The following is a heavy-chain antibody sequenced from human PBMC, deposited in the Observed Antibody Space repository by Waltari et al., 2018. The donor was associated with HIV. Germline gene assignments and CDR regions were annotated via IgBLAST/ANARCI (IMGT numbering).Heavy chain of an antibody. CDR1: GGAISSSNC. D-gene: IGHD4-17*01. CDR2: IYHSGTT. J-gene: IGHJ3*02. Sequence: QVQLQESGPGLVKPSGTLSLTCVVSGGAISSSNCWSWVRQPPGKGLEWIGEIYHSGTTNYNPSLKSRVAISMDQSENQFSLILNSGTAADTAMYFCARARPLLTTWAGVFDIWGRGTMVIVSS. V-gene: IGHV4-4*02. CDR3: ARARPLLTTWAGVFDI.